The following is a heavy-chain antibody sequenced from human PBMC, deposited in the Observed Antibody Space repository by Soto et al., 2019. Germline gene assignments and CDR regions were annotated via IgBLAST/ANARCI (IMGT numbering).Heavy chain of an antibody. CDR2: TRGNGEYT. V-gene: IGHV3-23*01. D-gene: IGHD2-8*01. CDR1: GFTFSKYA. CDR3: AKESKGVEFYASRVYGMDV. J-gene: IGHJ6*02. Sequence: EVQVLESGGGLVHPGGSLRLSCAGSGFTFSKYAMTWVRQAPGKGLEWVSTTRGNGEYTYYADSVKGRLTVSRDNSKNALFMEMSSLRAEDTAVYYCAKESKGVEFYASRVYGMDVWGQGTTVTVSS.